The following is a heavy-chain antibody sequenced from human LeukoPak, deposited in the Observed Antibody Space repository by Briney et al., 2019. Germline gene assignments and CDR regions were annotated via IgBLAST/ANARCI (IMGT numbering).Heavy chain of an antibody. V-gene: IGHV3-11*01. CDR1: GFTFSDYY. CDR2: ISSSGSII. J-gene: IGHJ6*03. CDR3: ARRNSYYYYLDV. Sequence: KTGGSLRLSCAASGFTFSDYYMSWIRQAPGKGLEWVSHISSSGSIIYYADSAKGRFTISRDNAKNSLYLQMNSLRAEDTAVYYCARRNSYYYYLDVWGKRTTVTISS.